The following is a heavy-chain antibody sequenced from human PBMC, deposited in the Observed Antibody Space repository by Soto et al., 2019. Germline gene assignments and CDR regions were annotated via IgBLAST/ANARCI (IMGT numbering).Heavy chain of an antibody. J-gene: IGHJ6*02. CDR3: ASGVLAVAESYHYHGMEV. Sequence: ASVKVSCKASGYTFTSYDINWVRQATGQRLEWMGWMNPNSGNTGYAQKFQGRVTMTRKTSISTADMELSILRSEDTAVYYCASGVLAVAESYHYHGMEVWGQGTTVTVPS. V-gene: IGHV1-8*01. D-gene: IGHD6-19*01. CDR2: MNPNSGNT. CDR1: GYTFTSYD.